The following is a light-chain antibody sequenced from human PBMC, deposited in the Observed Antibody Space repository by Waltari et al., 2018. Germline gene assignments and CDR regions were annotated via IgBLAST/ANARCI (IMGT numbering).Light chain of an antibody. V-gene: IGLV10-54*04. CDR2: RSN. CDR3: SAWDTSLNMWV. CDR1: GNEG. Sequence: GNEGAAWLQQHQGHPPKLLSYRSNDRPSGISERFSASRSGNTASLTITGLQPEDETDYYCSAWDTSLNMWVFGGGTKLTVL. J-gene: IGLJ3*02.